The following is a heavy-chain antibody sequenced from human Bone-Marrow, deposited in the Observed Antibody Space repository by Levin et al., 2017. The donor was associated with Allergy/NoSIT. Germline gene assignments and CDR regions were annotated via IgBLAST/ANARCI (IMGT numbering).Heavy chain of an antibody. J-gene: IGHJ4*02. V-gene: IGHV3-23*01. D-gene: IGHD2-15*01. CDR1: GFTFSSDV. Sequence: GGSLRLSCAASGFTFSSDVMSWVRQAPGKGLEWVSGISESGGTTYYADSVKGRFTISRDNSKNTLNLEMNSLRAEDTAVYYCAKGSYCSAGTCYARLGNWGQGTLVTVSS. CDR2: ISESGGTT. CDR3: AKGSYCSAGTCYARLGN.